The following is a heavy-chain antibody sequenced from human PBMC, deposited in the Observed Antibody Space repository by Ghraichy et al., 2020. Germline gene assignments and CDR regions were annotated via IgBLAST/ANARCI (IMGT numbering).Heavy chain of an antibody. CDR3: IRTSDRWDFDY. J-gene: IGHJ4*02. V-gene: IGHV3-74*01. D-gene: IGHD1-26*01. CDR2: INYDGSIT. Sequence: GGSLRLSCAASGFTFSSYWMLWVRQAPGKGLVWVSRINYDGSITDYADSVKGRFTISRDNAKNTLYLQMNGLRAEDTAVYYCIRTSDRWDFDYWGQGTLVTVSS. CDR1: GFTFSSYW.